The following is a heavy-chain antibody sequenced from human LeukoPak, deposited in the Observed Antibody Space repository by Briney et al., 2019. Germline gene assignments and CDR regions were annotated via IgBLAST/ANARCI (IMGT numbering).Heavy chain of an antibody. J-gene: IGHJ5*02. V-gene: IGHV3-48*03. D-gene: IGHD5-24*01. CDR3: ARGDPHADL. Sequence: GGSLRLSCAASGFDLSTYEMNWVRQAPGKGLEWIADITISGHTKNYADSVKGRFSISRDNARTSLYLQMHSLRVEDTGVYYCARGDPHADLWGQATMVTVSS. CDR1: GFDLSTYE. CDR2: ITISGHTK.